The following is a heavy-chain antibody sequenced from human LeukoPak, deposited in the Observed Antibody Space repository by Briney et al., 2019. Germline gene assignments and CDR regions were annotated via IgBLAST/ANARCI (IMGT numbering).Heavy chain of an antibody. CDR1: GGSISSGSYY. CDR3: ARTYYDILTGYYLDY. J-gene: IGHJ4*02. V-gene: IGHV4-61*02. CDR2: IYTTGST. D-gene: IGHD3-9*01. Sequence: PSQTLSLTCTVSGGSISSGSYYWSWIRQPAGKGLEWIGRIYTTGSTNYNPSLKSRLTISVDTSKNQFSLKLRSVTAADTAVYYCARTYYDILTGYYLDYWGQGTLVTVSS.